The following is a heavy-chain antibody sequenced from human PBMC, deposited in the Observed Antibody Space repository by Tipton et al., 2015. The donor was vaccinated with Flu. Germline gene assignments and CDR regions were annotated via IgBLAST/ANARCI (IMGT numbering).Heavy chain of an antibody. CDR2: IKKDGSER. J-gene: IGHJ4*02. CDR1: GFTFSDYW. Sequence: QLVQSGGGLVQPGGSLRLSCAASGFTFSDYWMAWVRQAPGKGLEWVANIKKDGSERYYVDSVKGRFTISRDNAKNSLFLQMNSLRAEDTAVYYCVRKGFGDYWGQGTLVTVSS. V-gene: IGHV3-7*01. D-gene: IGHD3-10*01. CDR3: VRKGFGDY.